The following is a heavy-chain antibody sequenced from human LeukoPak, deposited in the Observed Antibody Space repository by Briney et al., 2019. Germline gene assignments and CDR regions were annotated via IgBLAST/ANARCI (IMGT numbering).Heavy chain of an antibody. CDR2: IYSGGST. J-gene: IGHJ4*02. CDR3: ARELEIAVAGTLGY. CDR1: GFTVSGNY. D-gene: IGHD6-19*01. V-gene: IGHV3-53*01. Sequence: GGSLRLSCAASGFTVSGNYMTWVRQAPGKGLEWVSLIYSGGSTYYADSVKGRFTISRDNSKNTLYLQMNSLRAEDTAVYYCARELEIAVAGTLGYWGQGTLVTVSS.